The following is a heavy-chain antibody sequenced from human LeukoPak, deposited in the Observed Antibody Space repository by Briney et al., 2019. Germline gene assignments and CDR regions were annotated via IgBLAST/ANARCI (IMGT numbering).Heavy chain of an antibody. V-gene: IGHV1-2*02. J-gene: IGHJ4*02. CDR1: GYTFTDYY. CDR3: ARQSGTYWGLDY. Sequence: PVASVKVSCKASGYTFTDYYIHWVRPAPGHGLEWLGWMNVKTGATSSAQRFPGRFTMTRDTSIGTASMEFSSLTSDDTAVYYCARQSGTYWGLDYWGQGTLVTVSS. CDR2: MNVKTGAT. D-gene: IGHD1-26*01.